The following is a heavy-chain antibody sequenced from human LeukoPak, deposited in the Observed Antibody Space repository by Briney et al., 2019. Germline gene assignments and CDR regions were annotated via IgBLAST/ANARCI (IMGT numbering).Heavy chain of an antibody. CDR3: ASPPGRPNGD. CDR2: ISYDGSST. J-gene: IGHJ4*02. Sequence: GGSLRLSCAASGFSLSNYPMQWVRQAPGKGLEWVATISYDGSSTYSAASVKGRFTISRDNSKNTLSLQMNSLRVEDTAMYYCASPPGRPNGDWGQGTLVTVSS. CDR1: GFSLSNYP. D-gene: IGHD7-27*01. V-gene: IGHV3-30*04.